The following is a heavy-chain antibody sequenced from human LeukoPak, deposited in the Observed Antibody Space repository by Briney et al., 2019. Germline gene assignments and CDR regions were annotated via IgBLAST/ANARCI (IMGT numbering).Heavy chain of an antibody. J-gene: IGHJ6*02. CDR2: ISWNSGSI. V-gene: IGHV3-9*01. Sequence: GGSLRLSCAASGFTFDDYAMHWVRQAPGKGLEWVSGISWNSGSIGYADSVKGRFTISRDNAKNSLYLQMNSLRAEDTALYYCAKDLSRGYGDPWYYYYGMDVWGQGTTVTVSS. CDR1: GFTFDDYA. D-gene: IGHD4-17*01. CDR3: AKDLSRGYGDPWYYYYGMDV.